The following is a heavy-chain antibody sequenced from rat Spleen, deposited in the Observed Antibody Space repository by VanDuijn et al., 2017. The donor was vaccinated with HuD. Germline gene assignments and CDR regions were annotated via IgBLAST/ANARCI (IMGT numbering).Heavy chain of an antibody. V-gene: IGHV5-20*01. Sequence: VQLVESDGGLVQPGRSLKLSCAASGFTFSDYYMAWVRQAPTKGLEWVASISSTDGNAYYRDSVKGRFTISRDNAKSSLYLQRDSLRSEDTATYYCTRDRHYDCSYPRDYWGQGVMVTVSS. CDR3: TRDRHYDCSYPRDY. CDR2: ISSTDGNA. CDR1: GFTFSDYY. J-gene: IGHJ2*01. D-gene: IGHD1-12*02.